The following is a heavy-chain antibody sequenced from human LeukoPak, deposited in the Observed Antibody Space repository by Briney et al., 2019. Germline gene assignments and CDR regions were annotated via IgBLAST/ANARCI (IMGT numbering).Heavy chain of an antibody. Sequence: SETLSLTCTVSGGPIISGSYFWSWIRQPPGKGLEWIGFIFSSGTTKYTPSLESRVTISVDTSRNQFSLRLRSVTAADTAIYYCARGGPSYGVIEYWGQGTLVTVSS. CDR3: ARGGPSYGVIEY. CDR2: IFSSGTT. V-gene: IGHV4-61*01. J-gene: IGHJ4*02. CDR1: GGPIISGSYF. D-gene: IGHD3-3*01.